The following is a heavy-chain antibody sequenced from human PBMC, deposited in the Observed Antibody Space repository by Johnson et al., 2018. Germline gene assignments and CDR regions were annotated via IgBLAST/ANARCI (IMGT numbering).Heavy chain of an antibody. J-gene: IGHJ3*02. CDR1: GGSFSGYY. V-gene: IGHV4-34*01. CDR2: IHPSGST. D-gene: IGHD3-10*01. CDR3: ARGGSKGSAWTI. Sequence: QVQLRQWGAGLLKPSETLSLRCAVYGGSFSGYYWSWIRQPPGTGLAWIGEIHPSGSTNSNPSLKSRAAISVNTSKNHFSLKLRSVTAADTAVYYCARGGSKGSAWTIWGQGTLVTVSS.